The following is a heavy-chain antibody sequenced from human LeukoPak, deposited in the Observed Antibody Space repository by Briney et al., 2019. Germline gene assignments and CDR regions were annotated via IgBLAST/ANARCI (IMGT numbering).Heavy chain of an antibody. CDR3: ARDRGSRRYNNGYSEY. Sequence: GGSLRLSCAGSGFTFSSYAMSWVRQAPGKGLEWVSATDGSGGSAYYADSVKGRFTVSRDNAKNSLYLQMKSLRAEDTAVYYCARDRGSRRYNNGYSEYWGQGTLVTVSS. J-gene: IGHJ4*02. CDR2: TDGSGGSA. CDR1: GFTFSSYA. D-gene: IGHD5-18*01. V-gene: IGHV3-23*01.